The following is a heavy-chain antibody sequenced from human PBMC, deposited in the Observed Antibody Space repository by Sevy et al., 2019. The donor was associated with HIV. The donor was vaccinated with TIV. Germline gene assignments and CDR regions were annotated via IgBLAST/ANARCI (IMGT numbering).Heavy chain of an antibody. J-gene: IGHJ6*03. CDR1: GYTFTSYG. CDR3: ARRIVVVPAAMPAVYYYYYMDV. V-gene: IGHV1-18*04. Sequence: ASVKVSCKASGYTFTSYGISWVRQAPGQGLEWMGWISAYNGNTNYAQKLQGRVTMTTDTSTSTAYMELRSLGSDDTAVYYCARRIVVVPAAMPAVYYYYYMDVWGKGTTVTVSS. D-gene: IGHD2-2*01. CDR2: ISAYNGNT.